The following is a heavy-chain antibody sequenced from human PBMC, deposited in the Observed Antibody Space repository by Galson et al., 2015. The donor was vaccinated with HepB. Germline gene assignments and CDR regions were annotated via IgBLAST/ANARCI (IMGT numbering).Heavy chain of an antibody. D-gene: IGHD2-15*01. J-gene: IGHJ6*02. CDR1: QFTFSSYG. CDR3: AKRIGLRGIMDYYAMDV. CDR2: ISSSGVTT. Sequence: SLRLSCAASQFTFSSYGMSWVRQAPGKGLEWVSDISSSGVTTYYADSVKGRFSISRDNSKNTLYLQMNSLRAEDTAVYYCAKRIGLRGIMDYYAMDVWGQGTTVTVSS. V-gene: IGHV3-23*01.